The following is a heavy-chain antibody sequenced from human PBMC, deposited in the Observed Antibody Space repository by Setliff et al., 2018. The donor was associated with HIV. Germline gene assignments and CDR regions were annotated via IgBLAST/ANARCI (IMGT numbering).Heavy chain of an antibody. D-gene: IGHD3-16*02. CDR1: GDSINGYY. J-gene: IGHJ4*02. Sequence: SETLSLTCTVSGDSINGYYWSWFRQPPGRGLEWIGYIYSSGTTKYNPSLKSRVTILVDTSKNQFSLRLSSVAAADTAVYYCARRSAKSSFLYFDYWGQGTLVTVSS. CDR3: ARRSAKSSFLYFDY. V-gene: IGHV4-59*08. CDR2: IYSSGTT.